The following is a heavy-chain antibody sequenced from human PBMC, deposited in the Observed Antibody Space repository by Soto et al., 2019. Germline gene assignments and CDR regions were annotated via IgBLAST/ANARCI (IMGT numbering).Heavy chain of an antibody. CDR2: ISNDGINT. CDR1: EFTFISYG. D-gene: IGHD5-12*01. J-gene: IGHJ4*02. CDR3: AKRSGPWKYYREDSFDY. V-gene: IGHV3-30*18. Sequence: QVQLVESGGGVVQSGRSLRLSCAASEFTFISYGMHLVRQAPGKGREWVAAISNDGINTHYADSVKSRFTIPRDNSKNTLYLQMRSLRAEDTAVYYCAKRSGPWKYYREDSFDYWGQGTLVTVSS.